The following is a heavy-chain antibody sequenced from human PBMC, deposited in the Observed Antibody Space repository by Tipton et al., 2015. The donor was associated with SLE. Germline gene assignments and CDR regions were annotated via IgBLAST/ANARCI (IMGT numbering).Heavy chain of an antibody. Sequence: TLSLTCAVYSGSFSIYYWSWIRQPPGKGLEWIGEINHSGSANYNPSLKSRVTISVDTSKNQFSLKLSSVTAADTAVYYCARDKAGTTGWGQGTLVTVSS. CDR3: ARDKAGTTG. D-gene: IGHD1-1*01. CDR1: SGSFSIYY. J-gene: IGHJ4*02. CDR2: INHSGSA. V-gene: IGHV4-34*01.